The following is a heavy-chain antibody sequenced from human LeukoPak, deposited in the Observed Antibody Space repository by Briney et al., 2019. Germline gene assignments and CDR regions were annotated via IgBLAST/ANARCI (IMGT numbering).Heavy chain of an antibody. CDR3: SRSRRPWFDP. Sequence: SHTLSLTCAVYGGSFSGYYWSWIRQPPGKGLEWIGEINHSGSTNYNPSLKSRVTISVDTSKNQFSLKLSSVTAADTAVYYCSRSRRPWFDPWGQGTLVPVSS. CDR2: INHSGST. D-gene: IGHD6-6*01. J-gene: IGHJ5*02. CDR1: GGSFSGYY. V-gene: IGHV4-34*01.